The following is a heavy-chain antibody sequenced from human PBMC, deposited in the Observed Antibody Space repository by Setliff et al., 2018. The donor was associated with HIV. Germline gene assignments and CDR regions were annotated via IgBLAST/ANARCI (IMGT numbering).Heavy chain of an antibody. V-gene: IGHV3-53*01. CDR1: GGSISSGGYY. CDR2: FSGGRA. D-gene: IGHD3-9*01. Sequence: ETLSLTCTVSGGSISSGGYYWSWIRQHPGKGLEWVSTFSGGRAYYADSVKGRFTISRDNAKNSLYLQMNSLRAEDTAVYFCAREGSGFLDYWGQGTLVTVSS. CDR3: AREGSGFLDY. J-gene: IGHJ4*02.